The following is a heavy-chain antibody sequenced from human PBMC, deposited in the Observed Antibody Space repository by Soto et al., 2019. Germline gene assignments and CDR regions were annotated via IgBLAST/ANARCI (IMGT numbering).Heavy chain of an antibody. Sequence: GGSLRLSCAASGFTFSTYAIHWVRQAPGKGLEWAAFISYDGNYKNYADSVKGRFTISRDNSKNTVYLQMNSLTAEDTAVYYCARSYKSGWYYFDYWGQGTLVTVSS. CDR1: GFTFSTYA. J-gene: IGHJ4*02. CDR2: ISYDGNYK. CDR3: ARSYKSGWYYFDY. V-gene: IGHV3-30-3*01. D-gene: IGHD6-19*01.